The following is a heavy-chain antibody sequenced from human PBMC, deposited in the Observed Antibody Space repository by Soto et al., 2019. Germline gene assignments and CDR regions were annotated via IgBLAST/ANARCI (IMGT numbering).Heavy chain of an antibody. Sequence: QVQLQESGPGLVKPSETLSVTCTVSGGSINNYYWSWIRQPPGKRLEWIDYIFSTGTTSYNPSLKRRVCAAVDTSKCEVDLHLNSLPAPDAAVYYCARHLQVPYFQQGLDYWGQRTLVTVSS. CDR1: GGSINNYY. CDR2: IFSTGTT. J-gene: IGHJ4*02. D-gene: IGHD6-13*01. V-gene: IGHV4-59*08. CDR3: ARHLQVPYFQQGLDY.